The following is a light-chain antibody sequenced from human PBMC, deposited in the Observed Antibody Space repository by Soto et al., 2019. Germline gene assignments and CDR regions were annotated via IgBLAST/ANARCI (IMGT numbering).Light chain of an antibody. Sequence: QSALTQPRSVSGSPGQSVTISCPGTSSDVGGYNYVSWYQQHPGKAPKLMIYDVFKRPSGVPDRFSGSKSGNTASLTISGLQADDEADYFCGAHAGSNTWVFGGGTKLTVL. J-gene: IGLJ3*02. CDR1: SSDVGGYNY. CDR2: DVF. V-gene: IGLV2-11*01. CDR3: GAHAGSNTWV.